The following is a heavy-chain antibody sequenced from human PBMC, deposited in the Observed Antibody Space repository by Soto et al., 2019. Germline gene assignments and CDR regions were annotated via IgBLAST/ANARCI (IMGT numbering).Heavy chain of an antibody. Sequence: SETLSLTCTVSGGSISSYYWSWIRQPPGKGLEWIGYIYYTGSTNYNPSLKSRVTISVDTSKNQFSLKLSSVTAADTAVYYCARRITMVRGVKVYYYYGMDVWGQGTPVT. CDR1: GGSISSYY. J-gene: IGHJ6*02. V-gene: IGHV4-59*01. CDR2: IYYTGST. CDR3: ARRITMVRGVKVYYYYGMDV. D-gene: IGHD3-10*01.